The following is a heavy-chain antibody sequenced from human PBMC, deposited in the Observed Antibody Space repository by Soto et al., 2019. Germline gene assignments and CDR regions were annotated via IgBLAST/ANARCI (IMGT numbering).Heavy chain of an antibody. J-gene: IGHJ5*02. V-gene: IGHV3-21*01. D-gene: IGHD6-13*01. Sequence: PGGSLSLSCASAEVPCRMFTMNLVRHAPGKGLEWVSTISSNSAYIYYTDALRGRFTISRDNAKNSLHLQMNSLRAEDTAVYYCTRDASRDSSARGWFDPWGPGTLVTVSS. CDR2: ISSNSAYI. CDR3: TRDASRDSSARGWFDP. CDR1: EVPCRMFT.